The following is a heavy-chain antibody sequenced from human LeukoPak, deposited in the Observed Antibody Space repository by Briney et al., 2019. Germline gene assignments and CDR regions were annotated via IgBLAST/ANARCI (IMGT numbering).Heavy chain of an antibody. Sequence: GGSLRLSCAASGFTVSSNYMSWVRQAPGKGLEWVSVIFSGGTTYYADSVKGRFTISRDNSKNTVYLQMNSLRAEDTAVYYCAKDGGYSSSSGYYYYYMDVWGKGTTVTVSS. CDR1: GFTVSSNY. V-gene: IGHV3-66*01. CDR2: IFSGGTT. D-gene: IGHD6-6*01. J-gene: IGHJ6*03. CDR3: AKDGGYSSSSGYYYYYMDV.